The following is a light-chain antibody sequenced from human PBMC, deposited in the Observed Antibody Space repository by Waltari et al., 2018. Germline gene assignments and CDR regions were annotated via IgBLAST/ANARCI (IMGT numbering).Light chain of an antibody. CDR2: AAS. CDR3: QQLNSYPQT. CDR1: QGISSY. V-gene: IGKV1-9*01. Sequence: IQLTQSPSSLSASVGDRVTITCRASQGISSYLAWYQQNPGKAPKLLIYAASTLQSGVPSRFSGSGSVTDFTLTISSLQPEDFATYYCQQLNSYPQTFGGGTKVEIK. J-gene: IGKJ4*01.